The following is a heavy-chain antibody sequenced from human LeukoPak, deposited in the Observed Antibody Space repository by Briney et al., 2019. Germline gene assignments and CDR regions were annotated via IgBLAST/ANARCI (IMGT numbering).Heavy chain of an antibody. CDR3: ARGFVRSSWYYYYYYYMDV. CDR1: GYTFTSYD. D-gene: IGHD6-13*01. CDR2: MNPNSGNT. Sequence: ASVKVSCTASGYTFTSYDINWVRQATGQGLEWMGWMNPNSGNTGYAQKFQGRVAMTRNTSISTAYMELSSLRSEDTAVYYCARGFVRSSWYYYYYYYMDVWGKGTTVTVSS. J-gene: IGHJ6*03. V-gene: IGHV1-8*01.